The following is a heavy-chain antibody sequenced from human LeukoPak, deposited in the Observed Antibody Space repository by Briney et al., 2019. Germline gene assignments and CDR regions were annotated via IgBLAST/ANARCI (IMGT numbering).Heavy chain of an antibody. CDR2: INPNSGGT. D-gene: IGHD5-12*01. J-gene: IGHJ4*02. V-gene: IGHV1-2*02. CDR1: GYTFTGYY. Sequence: ASVKVSCKASGYTFTGYYMHWVRQAPGQGLEWKGWINPNSGGTNYAQKFQGRVTMTRDTSISTAYMELSRLRSDDTAVYYCARAHLKYSGYDSVAYWGQGTLVTVSS. CDR3: ARAHLKYSGYDSVAY.